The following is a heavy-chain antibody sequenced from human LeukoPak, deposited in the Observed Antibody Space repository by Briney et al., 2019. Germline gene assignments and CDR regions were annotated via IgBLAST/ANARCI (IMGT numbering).Heavy chain of an antibody. V-gene: IGHV3-21*01. J-gene: IGHJ4*02. CDR1: GFTFSSYS. CDR2: ISSNSSYI. D-gene: IGHD4-17*01. Sequence: GGSLRLSCAASGFTFSSYSMNWVRQAPGKGLEWVSSISSNSSYIYYADSVKGRFTISRDNAKNSLYLQMNSLRAEDTAVYYCARRSYGDYGVSYWGQGTLVTVSS. CDR3: ARRSYGDYGVSY.